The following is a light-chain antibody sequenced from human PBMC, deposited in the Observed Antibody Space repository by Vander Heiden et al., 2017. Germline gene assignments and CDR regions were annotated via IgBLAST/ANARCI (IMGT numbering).Light chain of an antibody. V-gene: IGKV1-39*01. J-gene: IGKJ3*01. CDR2: AAS. Sequence: DIQMTQSPSSLSASVGDRVTITCRASQSISSYLNWYQQKPGKAPKLLIYAASSLQSGVPSRFSGSGSGTDFTLSISSLQPVDFATYSCQQSYSTPFTFGPGTKVDI. CDR3: QQSYSTPFT. CDR1: QSISSY.